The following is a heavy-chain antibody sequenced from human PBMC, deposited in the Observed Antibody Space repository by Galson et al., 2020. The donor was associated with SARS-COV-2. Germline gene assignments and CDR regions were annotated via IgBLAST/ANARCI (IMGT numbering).Heavy chain of an antibody. CDR3: AKLAEGRRTSEDY. Sequence: ETSETLSLTCTVSRGSMTLHYWSWVRQPPGKGLEWIGYVFNSGTTNYNPSLKSRATISLDMSNRQFSLTVNSVTAADTAIYYCAKLAEGRRTSEDYWGQGTLVTISS. CDR1: RGSMTLHY. J-gene: IGHJ4*02. CDR2: VFNSGTT. V-gene: IGHV4-59*08.